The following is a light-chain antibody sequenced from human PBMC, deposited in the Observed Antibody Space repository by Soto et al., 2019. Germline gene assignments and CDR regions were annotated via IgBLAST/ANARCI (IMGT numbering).Light chain of an antibody. V-gene: IGKV3-20*01. J-gene: IGKJ3*01. CDR1: QSVTMK. CDR3: QQYGSSPT. CDR2: GAS. Sequence: EIVLTQSPATLSVSPGESATLSCRTSQSVTMKLAWYQQKPGQAPRLLIYGASTRATGIPDRFSGSGSGTDFTLTISRLEPEDFAVYYCQQYGSSPTFGQGTKLDIK.